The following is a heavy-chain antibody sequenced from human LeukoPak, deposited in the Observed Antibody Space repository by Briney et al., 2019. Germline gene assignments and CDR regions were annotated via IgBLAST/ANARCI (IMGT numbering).Heavy chain of an antibody. CDR2: INSDGSST. CDR1: GFTFSSYW. D-gene: IGHD2-15*01. CDR3: ARDYFSRAALLRYFDL. V-gene: IGHV3-74*01. Sequence: PGGSLRLSCVASGFTFSSYWMHWVRQVPGKGPVWVSRINSDGSSTSYADSVKGRFTISRDNAKNTLYLQMNSLRAEDTAVYYCARDYFSRAALLRYFDLWGRGTLVTVSS. J-gene: IGHJ2*01.